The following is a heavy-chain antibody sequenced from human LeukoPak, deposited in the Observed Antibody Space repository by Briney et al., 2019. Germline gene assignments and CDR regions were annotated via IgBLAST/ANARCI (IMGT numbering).Heavy chain of an antibody. CDR3: TTAPWDGGY. D-gene: IGHD1-26*01. CDR1: GFTFSNAW. Sequence: GGSLRLSCAASGFTFSNAWMNWVRQAPGKGLEWVGRIKSTTDGGTTDYAAPVKGRFIISRDESKNTLCLQMNSLKPEDTAVYYCTTAPWDGGYWGQGTLVTVSS. CDR2: IKSTTDGGTT. J-gene: IGHJ4*02. V-gene: IGHV3-15*01.